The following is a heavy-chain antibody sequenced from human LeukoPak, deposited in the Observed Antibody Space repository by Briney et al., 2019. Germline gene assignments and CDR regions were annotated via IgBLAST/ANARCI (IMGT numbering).Heavy chain of an antibody. Sequence: SETLSLTCAVYGGSFSGYYWSWIRQPAGKGLEWIGRIYTSGSTNYNPSLKSRVTISVDTSRNQFSLKLSSVTAADTAVYYCARAACSGGSCWSSFDYWGQGTLVTVSS. J-gene: IGHJ4*02. D-gene: IGHD2-15*01. V-gene: IGHV4-59*10. CDR2: IYTSGST. CDR1: GGSFSGYY. CDR3: ARAACSGGSCWSSFDY.